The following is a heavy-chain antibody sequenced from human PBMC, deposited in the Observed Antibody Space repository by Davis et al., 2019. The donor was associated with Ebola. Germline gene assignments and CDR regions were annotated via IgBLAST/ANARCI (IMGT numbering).Heavy chain of an antibody. J-gene: IGHJ6*02. D-gene: IGHD5-24*01. V-gene: IGHV4-34*01. CDR1: GGSISSYY. CDR2: INHSGST. Sequence: SETLSLTCTVSGGSISSYYWSWIRQPPGKGLEWIGEINHSGSTNYNPSLKSRLTISVDTSKNQFSLKLSSVIAADTAVYYCVGGRWLIWGQGTTVTVSS. CDR3: VGGRWLI.